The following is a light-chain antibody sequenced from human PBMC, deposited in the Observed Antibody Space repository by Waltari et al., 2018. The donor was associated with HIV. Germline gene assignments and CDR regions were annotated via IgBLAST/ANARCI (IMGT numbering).Light chain of an antibody. CDR3: QQYDSYLWT. CDR2: MAS. V-gene: IGKV1-5*03. Sequence: DIQMTQSPSTLSASVGDRVNITCRASQRISRWLAWYQQKPGKAPQLLIYMASSLENGVPSRVIGSGSGTEFTLTISSLQPDDFSTYYCQQYDSYLWTFGQGTKVGIK. J-gene: IGKJ1*01. CDR1: QRISRW.